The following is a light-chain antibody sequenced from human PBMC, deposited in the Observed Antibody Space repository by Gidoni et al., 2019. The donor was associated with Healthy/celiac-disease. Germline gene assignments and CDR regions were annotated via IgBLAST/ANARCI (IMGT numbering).Light chain of an antibody. CDR1: QSISSY. V-gene: IGKV1-39*01. CDR3: QQSYSTPPT. J-gene: IGKJ4*01. Sequence: DIQMTQSPSSLSASVGDRVTITCRASQSISSYLNWYQQKPGKAPKLLIYAASSLQSGVQSRFSGSGSGTDFTLTISSLQPEDFATYYWQQSYSTPPTFGGGTKVEIK. CDR2: AAS.